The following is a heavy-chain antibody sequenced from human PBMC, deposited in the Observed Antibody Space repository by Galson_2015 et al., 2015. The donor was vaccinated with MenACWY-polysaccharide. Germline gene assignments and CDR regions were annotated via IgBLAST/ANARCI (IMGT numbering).Heavy chain of an antibody. CDR1: GFTFDDYG. J-gene: IGHJ6*03. CDR2: ISWNSNDI. V-gene: IGHV3-9*01. CDR3: AKARNYFYYYMDV. Sequence: SLRLSCAVSGFTFDDYGMHWVRQAPGKGLEWVSGISWNSNDIGYADSVEGRFTISRDNAKNSLYLQMNRLRAEDTALYYCAKARNYFYYYMDVWGKGTTVTVSS.